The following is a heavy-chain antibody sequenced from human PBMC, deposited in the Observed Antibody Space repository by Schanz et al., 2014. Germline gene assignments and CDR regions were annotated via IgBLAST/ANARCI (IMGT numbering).Heavy chain of an antibody. D-gene: IGHD1-26*01. CDR2: IWYDGSNK. Sequence: QVQLVESGGGVVQPGRSLRLSCAASGFTFSSYGMHWVRQAPGKGLEWVAVIWYDGSNKYYADSVKGRFTISRDNSKNTLFLQMNSLRAEDTAVYYCARDHTTESYCSAGPPIDYWGQGARLTVSS. J-gene: IGHJ4*02. CDR3: ARDHTTESYCSAGPPIDY. CDR1: GFTFSSYG. V-gene: IGHV3-33*01.